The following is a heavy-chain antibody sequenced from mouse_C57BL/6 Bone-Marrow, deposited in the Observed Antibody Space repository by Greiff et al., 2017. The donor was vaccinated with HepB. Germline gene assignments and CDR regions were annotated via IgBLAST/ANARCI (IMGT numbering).Heavy chain of an antibody. CDR2: IDPENGDT. J-gene: IGHJ3*01. CDR1: GFNIKEDY. CDR3: TTDSNPFAY. V-gene: IGHV14-4*01. D-gene: IGHD2-5*01. Sequence: VQLQQSGAELVRPWASVKLSCTASGFNIKEDYLHWVKQRPEQGLVWIGWIDPENGDTKYASKFQGQATITSDTSSNTAYLQLTSLTSEDTAVYYCTTDSNPFAYWGQGTLVTVSA.